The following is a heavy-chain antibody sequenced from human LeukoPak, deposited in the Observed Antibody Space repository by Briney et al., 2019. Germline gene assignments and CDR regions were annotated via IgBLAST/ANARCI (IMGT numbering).Heavy chain of an antibody. J-gene: IGHJ3*02. CDR3: TRGASYSSGWLDAFDI. CDR1: GFTFSDHY. Sequence: GGSLRLSCAASGFTFSDHYMDWVRQAPGKGLEWVGRIRNKANSYTTEYAASVKGRFTISGDDSKNSLYLQMYSLKTEDTAVYYCTRGASYSSGWLDAFDIWGQGTMVTVSS. V-gene: IGHV3-72*01. D-gene: IGHD6-13*01. CDR2: IRNKANSYTT.